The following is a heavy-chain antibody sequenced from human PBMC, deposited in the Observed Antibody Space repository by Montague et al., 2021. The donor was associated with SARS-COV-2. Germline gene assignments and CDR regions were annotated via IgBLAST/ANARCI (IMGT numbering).Heavy chain of an antibody. CDR1: GGSFSGYY. D-gene: IGHD2-15*01. Sequence: SETLSLTCAVYGGSFSGYYWSWIRQPPGRGLEWIGETNDSGRTNXXPSLKCRVTISVDTSKNQFSLRLSSVTAAETAVYYCARGYCSGSGCYYYYGMDVWGQGTTVTASS. V-gene: IGHV4-34*01. CDR2: TNDSGRT. CDR3: ARGYCSGSGCYYYYGMDV. J-gene: IGHJ6*02.